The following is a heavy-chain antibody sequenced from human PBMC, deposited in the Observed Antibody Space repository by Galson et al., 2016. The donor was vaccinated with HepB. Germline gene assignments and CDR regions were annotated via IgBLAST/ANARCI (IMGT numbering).Heavy chain of an antibody. Sequence: SLRLSCAASGFTFSSYAMSWVRQAPGKGLEWVSAISVVDDDAYYADSVKGRFTISRDNSRTTLYLQMNSLRAEDTALYYCAKDIQQWLVRGNDAFDIWGKGTMVTVSS. CDR2: ISVVDDDA. J-gene: IGHJ3*02. CDR1: GFTFSSYA. D-gene: IGHD6-19*01. V-gene: IGHV3-23*01. CDR3: AKDIQQWLVRGNDAFDI.